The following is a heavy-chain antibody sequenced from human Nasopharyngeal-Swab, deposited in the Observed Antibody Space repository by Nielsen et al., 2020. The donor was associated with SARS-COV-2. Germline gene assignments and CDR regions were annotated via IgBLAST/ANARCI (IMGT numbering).Heavy chain of an antibody. CDR1: GFTFSSYW. CDR3: AELSSGWTFDY. J-gene: IGHJ4*02. D-gene: IGHD6-19*01. CDR2: IKQDGSEK. V-gene: IGHV3-7*01. Sequence: GGSLKISCAASGFTFSSYWMSWVRQAPGKGLEWVANIKQDGSEKYYVDSVKGRFTISRDNAKNSLYLQMNSLRAEDTAVYYCAELSSGWTFDYWGQGTLVTVSS.